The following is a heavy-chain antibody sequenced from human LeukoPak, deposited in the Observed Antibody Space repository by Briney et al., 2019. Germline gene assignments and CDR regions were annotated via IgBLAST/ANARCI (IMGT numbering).Heavy chain of an antibody. V-gene: IGHV3-66*02. J-gene: IGHJ4*02. CDR1: GFTVSSNY. CDR2: IYSGGST. Sequence: GGSLRLSCAASGFTVSSNYMNWVRQAPGKGLEWVSVIYSGGSTYYADSVKGRFTISRDNSKNTLYLQMNSLRAEDTAVYYCARDQSGFLEWPFWGQGTLVTVTS. D-gene: IGHD3-3*01. CDR3: ARDQSGFLEWPF.